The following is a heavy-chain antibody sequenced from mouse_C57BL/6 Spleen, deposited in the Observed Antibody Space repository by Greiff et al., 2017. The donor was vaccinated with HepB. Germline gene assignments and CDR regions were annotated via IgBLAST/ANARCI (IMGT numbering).Heavy chain of an antibody. V-gene: IGHV5-4*01. CDR1: GFTFSSYA. D-gene: IGHD2-3*01. Sequence: EVQLQESGGGLVKPGGSLKLSCAASGFTFSSYAMSWVRQTPEKRLEWVATISDGGSYTYYPDNVKGRFTISRDNAKNNLYLQMSHLKSEDTAMYYCAKDDGYPAWFAYWGQGTLVTVSA. CDR2: ISDGGSYT. CDR3: AKDDGYPAWFAY. J-gene: IGHJ3*01.